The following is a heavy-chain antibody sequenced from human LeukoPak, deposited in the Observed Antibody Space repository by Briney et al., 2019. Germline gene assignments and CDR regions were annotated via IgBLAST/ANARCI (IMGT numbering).Heavy chain of an antibody. Sequence: GSLRLSCAASGFTFSSYSMNWIRQPPGKGLEWIGYIYYSGSTNYNPSLKSRVTISVDTSKNQFSLKLSSVTAADTAVYYCARQGVPYYDFWSGYSGLGVPSYNWFDPWGQGTLVTVSS. V-gene: IGHV4-59*08. CDR1: GFTFSSYS. D-gene: IGHD3-3*01. CDR3: ARQGVPYYDFWSGYSGLGVPSYNWFDP. CDR2: IYYSGST. J-gene: IGHJ5*02.